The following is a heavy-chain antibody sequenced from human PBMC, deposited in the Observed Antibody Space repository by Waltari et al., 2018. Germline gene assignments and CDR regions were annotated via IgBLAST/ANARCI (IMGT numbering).Heavy chain of an antibody. CDR1: GGYISRSSYY. V-gene: IGHV4-39*07. D-gene: IGHD6-13*01. CDR2: IYYSGST. Sequence: QLQLQESGPGLVKPSETLSLTCTVSGGYISRSSYYWGWIRQPPGKGLEWIGSIYYSGSTYYNPSLKSRVTISVDTSKNQFSLKLSSVTAADTAVYYCATPLYSSSWYVSFDYWGQGTLVTVSS. J-gene: IGHJ4*02. CDR3: ATPLYSSSWYVSFDY.